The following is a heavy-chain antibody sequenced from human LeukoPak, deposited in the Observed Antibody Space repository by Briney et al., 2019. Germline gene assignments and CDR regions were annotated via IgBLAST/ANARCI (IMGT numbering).Heavy chain of an antibody. Sequence: SETLSLTCKVSGGSVGSFSWSWIRQSPGKGLEWIGFIYYNGSTSYNPSLKSRVTISVDTSKNQFSLKLSSVTAADTAVYYCARDLVQIGTYYYDSSGYYHFDYWGQGTLVTVSS. V-gene: IGHV4-59*02. CDR1: GGSVGSFS. J-gene: IGHJ4*02. CDR3: ARDLVQIGTYYYDSSGYYHFDY. D-gene: IGHD3-22*01. CDR2: IYYNGST.